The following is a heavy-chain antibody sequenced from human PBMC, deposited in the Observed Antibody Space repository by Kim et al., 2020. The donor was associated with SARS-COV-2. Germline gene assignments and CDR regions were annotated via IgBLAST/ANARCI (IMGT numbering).Heavy chain of an antibody. V-gene: IGHV4-34*01. J-gene: IGHJ4*02. D-gene: IGHD6-6*01. CDR2: INHSGST. CDR3: ARGQDSSSSRPLDY. CDR1: GGSFSGYY. Sequence: SETLSLTCAVYGGSFSGYYWSWIRQPPGKGLEWIGEINHSGSTNYNPSLKSRVTISVDTSKNQFSLKLSSVTAADTAVYYCARGQDSSSSRPLDYWGQGTLVTVSS.